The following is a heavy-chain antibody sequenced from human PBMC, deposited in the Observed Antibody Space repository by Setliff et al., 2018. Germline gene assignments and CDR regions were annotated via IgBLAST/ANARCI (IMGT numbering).Heavy chain of an antibody. Sequence: GGSMRLSCVASGFTFSSYCMDWFRQAPGKGLEWVSSISYGSTYIYQSDSVRGRFTISRDDAKKSLYLQMNSLGAEDTAVYYCARMNGFQYIDIWDKGTTVTVSS. CDR3: ARMNGFQYIDI. D-gene: IGHD1-1*01. V-gene: IGHV3-21*04. CDR2: ISYGSTYI. CDR1: GFTFSSYC. J-gene: IGHJ6*03.